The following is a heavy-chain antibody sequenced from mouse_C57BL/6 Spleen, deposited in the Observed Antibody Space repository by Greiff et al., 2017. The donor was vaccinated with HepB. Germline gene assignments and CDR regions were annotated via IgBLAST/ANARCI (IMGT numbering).Heavy chain of an antibody. CDR1: GYAFSSSW. V-gene: IGHV1-82*01. J-gene: IGHJ1*03. Sequence: VQLQQSGPELVKPGASVKISCKASGYAFSSSWMNWVKQRPGKGLEWIGRIYPGDGDTNYNGKFKGKATLTADKSSSTAYMLLSSLTSEDSAVYFCAREGTSWYFDVWGTGTTVTVSS. D-gene: IGHD1-1*01. CDR3: AREGTSWYFDV. CDR2: IYPGDGDT.